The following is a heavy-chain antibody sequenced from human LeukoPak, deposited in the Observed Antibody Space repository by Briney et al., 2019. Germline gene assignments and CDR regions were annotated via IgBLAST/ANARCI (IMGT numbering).Heavy chain of an antibody. Sequence: PGGSLRLSCAASGFTFSSYSMNWVRQAPGKGLEWVSSISSSSSYIYYADSVKGRFTISRDNAKNSLYLQMNSLRAEDTAVYYCALVGIAGFPLDYWGQGTLVTVSS. V-gene: IGHV3-21*01. D-gene: IGHD6-13*01. CDR1: GFTFSSYS. CDR3: ALVGIAGFPLDY. J-gene: IGHJ4*02. CDR2: ISSSSSYI.